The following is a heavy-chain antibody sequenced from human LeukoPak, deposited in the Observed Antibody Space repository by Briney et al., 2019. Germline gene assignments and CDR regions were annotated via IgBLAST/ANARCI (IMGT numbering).Heavy chain of an antibody. CDR2: IKQDGSQR. CDR1: RFTFSNYW. V-gene: IGHV3-7*01. D-gene: IGHD2-15*01. CDR3: ARGFCTSGRCSKYDC. J-gene: IGHJ4*02. Sequence: GGSLRLSCAASRFTFSNYWMSWVRQAPGKGLEWVAKIKQDGSQRYYVDSVTGRFTISRDNAKNSLYLQMNSLRVDDTAVYYCARGFCTSGRCSKYDCWGQGTLVTVSS.